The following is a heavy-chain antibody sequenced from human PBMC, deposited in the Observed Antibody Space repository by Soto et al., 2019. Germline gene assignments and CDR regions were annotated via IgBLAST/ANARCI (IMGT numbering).Heavy chain of an antibody. V-gene: IGHV1-69*02. CDR2: IIPILGIA. J-gene: IGHJ4*02. Sequence: QVQLVQSGAEVKKPGSSVKVSCKASGGTFSSYTISWVRQAPGQGLEWMGRIIPILGIANYAQMFQGRVTITADKSTRTAYMELSSLRSEDTAVYYCASAVYYYGSGSYYPCDYWGQGTLVTVSS. CDR3: ASAVYYYGSGSYYPCDY. D-gene: IGHD3-10*01. CDR1: GGTFSSYT.